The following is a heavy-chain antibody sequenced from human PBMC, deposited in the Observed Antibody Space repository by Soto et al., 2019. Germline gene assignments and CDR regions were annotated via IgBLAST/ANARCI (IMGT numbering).Heavy chain of an antibody. Sequence: ASVKVSCKASGYTFTGYYMHWVRQAPGQGLEWMGWINPNSGGTNYAQKFQGWVTMTRDTSINTAYMELSRLRSDDTAVYYCAREVDGDYPYYYYGMDVWGQGTTVTVSS. V-gene: IGHV1-2*04. J-gene: IGHJ6*02. CDR2: INPNSGGT. CDR1: GYTFTGYY. CDR3: AREVDGDYPYYYYGMDV. D-gene: IGHD4-17*01.